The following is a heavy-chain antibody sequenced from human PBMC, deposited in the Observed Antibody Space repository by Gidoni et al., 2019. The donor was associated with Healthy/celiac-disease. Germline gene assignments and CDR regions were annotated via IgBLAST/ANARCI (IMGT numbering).Heavy chain of an antibody. CDR3: ARGRHCGGDPCYFDY. Sequence: QVQLQESGPGLVKPSQTLSLTCTVSGGSISSGIYYWYWIRQHPGKGLEWIGYIYYSGYTYYNPSLKSRFTISVDTSKTQFSLKLSSVPAADTAVYYCARGRHCGGDPCYFDYWGQGTLVTISS. J-gene: IGHJ4*02. V-gene: IGHV4-31*03. D-gene: IGHD2-21*01. CDR1: GGSISSGIYY. CDR2: IYYSGYT.